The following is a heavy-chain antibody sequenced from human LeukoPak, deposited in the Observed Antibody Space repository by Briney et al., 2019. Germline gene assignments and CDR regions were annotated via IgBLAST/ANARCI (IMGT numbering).Heavy chain of an antibody. Sequence: SETLSLTCTVSGGSISSTNYFWGWVRQPPGKRLEWIGTIYHSGSTYYSPSLKSRVTISVDTSKNQFSLKLSSVTAADTAMYYCARLPRGGNWFDPWGQGTLVTVSS. CDR2: IYHSGST. J-gene: IGHJ5*02. CDR3: ARLPRGGNWFDP. CDR1: GGSISSTNYF. D-gene: IGHD5-12*01. V-gene: IGHV4-39*01.